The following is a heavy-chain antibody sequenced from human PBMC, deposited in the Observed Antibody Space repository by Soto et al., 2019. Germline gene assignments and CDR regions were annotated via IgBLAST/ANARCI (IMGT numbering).Heavy chain of an antibody. V-gene: IGHV4-4*02. CDR3: ARRALGDNYDSSGYRALDY. D-gene: IGHD3-22*01. CDR1: RVFIRSASW. Sequence: SEPLSLTCSVSRVFIRSASWWSLVRQPALKGLEWIGEIYRSGNTNYNPSLKSRVSISVDMSKNQFSLKLSSVTAADTAVYYCARRALGDNYDSSGYRALDYWGRVTL. J-gene: IGHJ4*02. CDR2: IYRSGNT.